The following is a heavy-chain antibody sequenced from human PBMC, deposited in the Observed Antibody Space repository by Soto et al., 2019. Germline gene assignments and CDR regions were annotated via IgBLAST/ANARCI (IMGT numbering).Heavy chain of an antibody. D-gene: IGHD6-13*01. Sequence: DSVKVSCKASGYSFTNQGIHWVRQAPGQRPEWMGWISAGNGQTKYSQRFQGRVTITRDTSATTAHMDLRSLTSEDTGVYYCARGSSCWEHYYFYCLDVCGQGPTVTVSS. CDR1: GYSFTNQG. CDR2: ISAGNGQT. J-gene: IGHJ6*02. V-gene: IGHV1-3*01. CDR3: ARGSSCWEHYYFYCLDV.